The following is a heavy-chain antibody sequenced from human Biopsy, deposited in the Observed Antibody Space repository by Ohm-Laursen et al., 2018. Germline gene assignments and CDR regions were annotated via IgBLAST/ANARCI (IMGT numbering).Heavy chain of an antibody. D-gene: IGHD2-2*01. CDR2: FYSSGSS. CDR1: GDSISNSY. Sequence: SQTLSLTCIVSGDSISNSYWTWIRQPAGKGLEWIGRFYSSGSSSYNPSLKSRVTMSIDASMNQFSLKLTSVTAADTAVYYCARDNIPYCTSTSCDLFGMDVWGQGTTVTVSS. V-gene: IGHV4-4*07. CDR3: ARDNIPYCTSTSCDLFGMDV. J-gene: IGHJ6*02.